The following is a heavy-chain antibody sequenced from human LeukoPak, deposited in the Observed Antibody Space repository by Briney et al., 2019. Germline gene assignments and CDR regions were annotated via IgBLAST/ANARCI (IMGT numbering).Heavy chain of an antibody. V-gene: IGHV3-48*03. CDR1: GFTFSTYE. D-gene: IGHD1-1*01. J-gene: IGHJ4*02. CDR3: ARKTFGTVYFDY. CDR2: ISPSGTTI. Sequence: GGSLRLSCATSGFTFSTYEMNWVRRAPGKGLEWVSYISPSGTTIYYAESVKGRFTISRDNAKNSVYLQMNTLRVEDTAVYYCARKTFGTVYFDYWGQGILVTVSS.